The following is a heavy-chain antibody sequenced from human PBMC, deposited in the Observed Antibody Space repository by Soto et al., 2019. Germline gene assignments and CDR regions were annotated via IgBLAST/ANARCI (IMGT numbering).Heavy chain of an antibody. J-gene: IGHJ4*02. Sequence: RGSLILACATSVFTFSSYEMTWVRQAPGKGLDWVSYISSSGSTIYYADSVKGRFTISRDNAKNSLYLQMNSLRAEDTAVYYCARGQGHTQWLVRPGTGFLDYWGQGTLVTVSS. CDR2: ISSSGSTI. CDR1: VFTFSSYE. V-gene: IGHV3-48*03. D-gene: IGHD6-19*01. CDR3: ARGQGHTQWLVRPGTGFLDY.